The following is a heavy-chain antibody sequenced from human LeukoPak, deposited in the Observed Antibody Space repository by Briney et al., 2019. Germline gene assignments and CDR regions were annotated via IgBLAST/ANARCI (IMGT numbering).Heavy chain of an antibody. Sequence: SETLSLTCAVYGGSFSGYYWSWIRQPPGKGLEWIGEINHSGSTNYNPSLKSRVTISVDTSKNQFSLKLSSVTAADTAVYYCARVLRGSGSYYPDAFDIWGQGTMVTVSS. CDR2: INHSGST. J-gene: IGHJ3*02. CDR1: GGSFSGYY. CDR3: ARVLRGSGSYYPDAFDI. D-gene: IGHD1-26*01. V-gene: IGHV4-34*01.